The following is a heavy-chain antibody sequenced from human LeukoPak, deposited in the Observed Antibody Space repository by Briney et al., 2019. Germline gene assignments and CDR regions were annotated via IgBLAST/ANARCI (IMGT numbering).Heavy chain of an antibody. D-gene: IGHD3-16*01. J-gene: IGHJ4*02. V-gene: IGHV3-74*01. CDR2: INSDGSST. CDR1: GFTFSSYW. Sequence: GGSLRLSCAASGFTFSSYWMHWVHQAPGKGLVWVSRINSDGSSTSYADSVKGRFTISRDNAKNTLYLQMNSLRAEDTAVYYCARNNYDYGVDYWGQGTLVTVSS. CDR3: ARNNYDYGVDY.